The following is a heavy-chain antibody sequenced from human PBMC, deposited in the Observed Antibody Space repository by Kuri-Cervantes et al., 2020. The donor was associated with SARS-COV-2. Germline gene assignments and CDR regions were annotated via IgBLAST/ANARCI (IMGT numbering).Heavy chain of an antibody. J-gene: IGHJ4*02. V-gene: IGHV3-21*01. CDR2: ISSSGNYV. Sequence: GGSLRLSCSASGFPFNTYTMNWVRQAPGKGLEWVSSISSSGNYVYYAVSVTGRFTISRDNARNSLSLQMNSLRAEYTAVYYCARDLRLGKSLDYWGQGTLVTVSS. CDR1: GFPFNTYT. CDR3: ARDLRLGKSLDY. D-gene: IGHD7-27*01.